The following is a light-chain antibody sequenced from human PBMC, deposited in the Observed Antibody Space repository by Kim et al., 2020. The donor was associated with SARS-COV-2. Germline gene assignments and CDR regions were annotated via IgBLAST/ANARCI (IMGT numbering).Light chain of an antibody. CDR1: QSVSSN. V-gene: IGKV3-15*01. CDR2: GAS. Sequence: EIVMTQSPATLSVSPGERATLSCRASQSVSSNLAWYQQKPGQAPRLLIYGASTRATGIPARFSGSGSETEFTLTISSLQSEDFAVYYCQQYNNWPPPFGQGTKLDIK. CDR3: QQYNNWPPP. J-gene: IGKJ1*01.